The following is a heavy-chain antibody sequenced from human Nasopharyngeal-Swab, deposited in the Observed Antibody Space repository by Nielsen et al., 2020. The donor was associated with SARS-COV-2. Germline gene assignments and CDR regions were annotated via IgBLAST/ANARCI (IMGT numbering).Heavy chain of an antibody. CDR2: IIPILGIA. CDR1: VCTFISYA. Sequence: SVKVSRKASVCTFISYAISWVRQAPAQGLDWMGRIIPILGIANYAQKFHGRVTITADKSTSTAYMELSSLRSEDTAVYYCASAGYSSQYNWFDPWGQGTLVTVSS. D-gene: IGHD6-13*01. J-gene: IGHJ5*02. V-gene: IGHV1-69*04. CDR3: ASAGYSSQYNWFDP.